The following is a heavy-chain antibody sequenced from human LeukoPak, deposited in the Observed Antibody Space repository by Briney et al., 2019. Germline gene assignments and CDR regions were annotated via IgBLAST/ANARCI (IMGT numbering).Heavy chain of an antibody. Sequence: GSLKLSCAASGFTFSDSSIHWVRQASGKGLEWIGLMEKELNGYATAYAASVRGRFTISRDDSQNTAYLQMDSLKTEDTALYYCTRDSGTYNWLDPWGQGTLVTVSS. D-gene: IGHD1-26*01. V-gene: IGHV3-73*01. CDR3: TRDSGTYNWLDP. J-gene: IGHJ5*02. CDR2: MEKELNGYAT. CDR1: GFTFSDSS.